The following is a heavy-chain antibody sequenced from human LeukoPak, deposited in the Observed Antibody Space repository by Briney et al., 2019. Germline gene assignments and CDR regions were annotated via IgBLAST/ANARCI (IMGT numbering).Heavy chain of an antibody. V-gene: IGHV4-59*08. CDR2: IYYSGST. CDR1: GGSISSYY. CDR3: ARQGGYYYGMDV. Sequence: SETLSLTCTVCGGSISSYYWSWIRQPPGKGLEWIGYIYYSGSTNYNPSLKSRVTISVDTSKNQFSLNLSSVTAAATAVYCCARQGGYYYGMDVWGQGTTVTVSS. D-gene: IGHD3-16*01. J-gene: IGHJ6*02.